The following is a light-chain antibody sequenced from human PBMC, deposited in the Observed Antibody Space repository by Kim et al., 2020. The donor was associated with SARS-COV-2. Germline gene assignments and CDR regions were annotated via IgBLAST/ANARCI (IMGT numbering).Light chain of an antibody. V-gene: IGKV3-11*01. J-gene: IGKJ1*01. Sequence: SLSPGERATLSCRASQSVGSSLAWFQQKPGQAPRLLIYDVSTRATGVPARFSGSGSGTDFTLTISSLEPEDFAVYYCHQRSNWPRTFGQGTKVEI. CDR3: HQRSNWPRT. CDR2: DVS. CDR1: QSVGSS.